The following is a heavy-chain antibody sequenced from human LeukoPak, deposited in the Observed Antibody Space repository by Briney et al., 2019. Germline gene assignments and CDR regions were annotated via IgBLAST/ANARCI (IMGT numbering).Heavy chain of an antibody. CDR3: ARQRRYGSGSYSYYYGMDV. V-gene: IGHV3-13*01. CDR2: IGTAGDT. Sequence: GGSLRLSCAASGFTFSSYDMHWVRQATGKGLEWVSAIGTAGDTYYPGSVKGRFTISRENAKNSLYLQMNSLRAGDTAVYYCARQRRYGSGSYSYYYGMDVWGQGTTVTVSS. CDR1: GFTFSSYD. J-gene: IGHJ6*02. D-gene: IGHD3-10*01.